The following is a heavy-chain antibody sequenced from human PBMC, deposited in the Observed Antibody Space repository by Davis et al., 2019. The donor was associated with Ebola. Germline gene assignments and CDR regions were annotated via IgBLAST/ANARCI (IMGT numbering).Heavy chain of an antibody. Sequence: GESLKISCAASGFTFSSYAMSWVRQAPGKGLEWVSAISGSGGSTYYADSVKGRFTISRDNSKNTPYLQMNSLRAEDTAIYYCAKDKNYDFWSGYPHDVFDIWGQGTMVTVSS. CDR3: AKDKNYDFWSGYPHDVFDI. CDR2: ISGSGGST. J-gene: IGHJ3*02. CDR1: GFTFSSYA. D-gene: IGHD3-3*01. V-gene: IGHV3-23*01.